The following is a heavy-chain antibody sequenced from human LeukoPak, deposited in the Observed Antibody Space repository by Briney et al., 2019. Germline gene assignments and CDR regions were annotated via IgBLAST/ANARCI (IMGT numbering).Heavy chain of an antibody. D-gene: IGHD6-19*01. Sequence: GGSLRLSCAASGFTFSSYSMNWVRQAPGKGLEWVSYISSSSSTIYYADSVKGRFTISRDNAKNSPYLQMNSLRAEDTAVYYCADSSGWHYWGQGTLVTVSS. CDR1: GFTFSSYS. CDR2: ISSSSSTI. J-gene: IGHJ4*02. CDR3: ADSSGWHY. V-gene: IGHV3-48*04.